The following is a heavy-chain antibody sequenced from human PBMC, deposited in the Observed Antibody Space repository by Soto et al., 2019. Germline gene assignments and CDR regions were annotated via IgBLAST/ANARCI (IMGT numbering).Heavy chain of an antibody. CDR1: GGSFSGYY. D-gene: IGHD3-10*01. J-gene: IGHJ5*02. Sequence: SETLSLTCAVYGGSFSGYYWSWIRQPPGKGLEWIGEINHSGSTNYNPSLKSRVTISVDTSKNQFSLKLSSVTAADTAVYYCARDHLDYGSGSYFSWFDPWGQGTLVTVSS. V-gene: IGHV4-34*01. CDR2: INHSGST. CDR3: ARDHLDYGSGSYFSWFDP.